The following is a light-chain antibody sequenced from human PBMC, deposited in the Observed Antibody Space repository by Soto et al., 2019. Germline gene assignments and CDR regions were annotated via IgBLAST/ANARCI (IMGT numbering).Light chain of an antibody. V-gene: IGLV2-14*01. CDR1: SNDIGSNKF. CDR3: RSYTTTNVVI. Sequence: QSALTQPVAVSGSPGQSITISCTGTSNDIGSNKFVSWYQQEAGKVPKLIIYDVTIRPSGASNLFSGSKSGNTASLTISGLQAEDEADYYCRSYTTTNVVIVVGGTKLTVL. CDR2: DVT. J-gene: IGLJ2*01.